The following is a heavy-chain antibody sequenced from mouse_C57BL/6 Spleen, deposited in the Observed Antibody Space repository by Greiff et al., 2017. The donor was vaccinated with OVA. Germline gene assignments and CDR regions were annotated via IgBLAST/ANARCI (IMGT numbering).Heavy chain of an antibody. Sequence: VQLQQPGAELVKPGASVKLSCKASGYTFTSYWMHWVKQRPGQGLEWIGMIHPNSGSTNYNEKFKSKATLTVDKSSSTAYMQLSSLTSEDSAVYYCARPWTRVYYFDYWGQGTTLTVSS. V-gene: IGHV1-64*01. CDR2: IHPNSGST. J-gene: IGHJ2*01. CDR3: ARPWTRVYYFDY. D-gene: IGHD3-3*01. CDR1: GYTFTSYW.